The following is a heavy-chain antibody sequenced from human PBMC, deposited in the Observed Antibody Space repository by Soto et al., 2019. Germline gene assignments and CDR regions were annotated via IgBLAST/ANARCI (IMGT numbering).Heavy chain of an antibody. D-gene: IGHD2-15*01. J-gene: IGHJ4*02. Sequence: EVQLVESGGGLVHPGGSLRLSCAASGFSLRSYGMVWVRQAPGKGLEYVSAISGDGGTTSYGKSVKGRFSISRDNSKNTLYLQMGSLRPEDWALYYCARMVAATGGFDYWGQGTLVSVSS. V-gene: IGHV3-64*01. CDR3: ARMVAATGGFDY. CDR2: ISGDGGTT. CDR1: GFSLRSYG.